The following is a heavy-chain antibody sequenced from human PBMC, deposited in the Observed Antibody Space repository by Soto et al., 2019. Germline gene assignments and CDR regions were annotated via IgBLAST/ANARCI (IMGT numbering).Heavy chain of an antibody. CDR3: ARASVAGAGRGSFDY. J-gene: IGHJ4*02. CDR2: IYHSGST. CDR1: GGSISSGGYS. V-gene: IGHV4-30-2*01. Sequence: SETLFLTCAVSGGSISSGGYSWSWIRQPPGKGLEWIGYIYHSGSTYYNPSLKSRVTISVDRSKNQFSLKLSSVTAADTAAYYCARASVAGAGRGSFDYCGQGTLVTVSS. D-gene: IGHD6-19*01.